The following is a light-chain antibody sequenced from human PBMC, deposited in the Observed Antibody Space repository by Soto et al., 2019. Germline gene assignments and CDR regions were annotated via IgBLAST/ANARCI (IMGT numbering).Light chain of an antibody. V-gene: IGKV1-5*01. CDR1: HSISYW. Sequence: DIQMTQSPSSLSSSVGDRVTITCRASHSISYWLAWYQQKPGKAPRLLIYDASSLESGVPSRSSGSGSGTEFTLTISSLQPDDFATYYCQQYNSYSLTFGGGTKVDIK. CDR2: DAS. J-gene: IGKJ4*02. CDR3: QQYNSYSLT.